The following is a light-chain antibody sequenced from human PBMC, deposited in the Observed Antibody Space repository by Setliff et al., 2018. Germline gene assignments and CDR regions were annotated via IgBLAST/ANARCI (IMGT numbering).Light chain of an antibody. Sequence: QSVLTQPPSASGSPGQSVTISCTGTSSDVGGYNYVSWYQQHPDKAPKLIIYDVNNRPSGISHRFSGSNSANTASLTISGLQAEDEAEYFCASKTGPGTYVFGTGTKVTVL. CDR3: ASKTGPGTYV. V-gene: IGLV2-8*01. CDR1: SSDVGGYNY. CDR2: DVN. J-gene: IGLJ1*01.